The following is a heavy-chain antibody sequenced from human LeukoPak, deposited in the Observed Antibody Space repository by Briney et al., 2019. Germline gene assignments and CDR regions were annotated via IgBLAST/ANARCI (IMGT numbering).Heavy chain of an antibody. CDR3: AVLQGLFDY. CDR2: INSDGTST. V-gene: IGHV3-74*01. CDR1: GFTFSSYW. Sequence: PGGSLRLSCAASGFTFSSYWMCWVRQAPGKGLVWVSRINSDGTSTTSADSVKGRFTISRDNAKNTVYLQMNSLRAEDTAVYSCAVLQGLFDYWGQGALVTVSS. D-gene: IGHD1-1*01. J-gene: IGHJ4*02.